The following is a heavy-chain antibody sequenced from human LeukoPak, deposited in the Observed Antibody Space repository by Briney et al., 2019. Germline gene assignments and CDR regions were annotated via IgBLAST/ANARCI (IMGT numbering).Heavy chain of an antibody. CDR2: ISAYNCNT. V-gene: IGHV1-18*01. CDR3: ARAKSIAAPPSL. J-gene: IGHJ3*01. CDR1: GGTFSSYA. Sequence: ASVKVSCKASGGTFSSYAISWVRQAPGQGLEWIGWISAYNCNTNYAQKLQGRVTMTTDTSTSTAYMELRSLRSDDTAVYYCARAKSIAAPPSLWGQGTMVTVSS. D-gene: IGHD6-6*01.